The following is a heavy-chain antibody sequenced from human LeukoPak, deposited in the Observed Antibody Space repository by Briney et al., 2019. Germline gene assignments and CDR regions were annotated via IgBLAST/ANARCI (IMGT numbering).Heavy chain of an antibody. CDR2: IYYSGST. D-gene: IGHD6-13*01. V-gene: IGHV4-31*03. J-gene: IGHJ5*02. CDR3: ARGYSSSWYGWFDP. Sequence: SQTLSLTCTVSGGSISSGGYYWSWLRQHPGQGLEWIVYIYYSGSTYYNPSLKSRVTISVDTSKNQFSLKLSSVTAADTAVYYCARGYSSSWYGWFDPWGQGTLVTVSS. CDR1: GGSISSGGYY.